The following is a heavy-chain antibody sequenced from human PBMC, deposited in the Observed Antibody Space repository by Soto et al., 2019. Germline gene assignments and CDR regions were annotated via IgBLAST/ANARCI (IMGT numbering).Heavy chain of an antibody. CDR1: GYTFSRYG. CDR3: AKDRVKYSISSRLDV. CDR2: IGAFNGNT. J-gene: IGHJ6*02. V-gene: IGHV1-18*04. D-gene: IGHD6-6*01. Sequence: ASVKVSCQASGYTFSRYGITSVRQAPGQGLEWMGWIGAFNGNTNYAQNIQGRVTMTTDTSTTTASMELRSLNSDDTAVYYCAKDRVKYSISSRLDVWGQGSTVTVS.